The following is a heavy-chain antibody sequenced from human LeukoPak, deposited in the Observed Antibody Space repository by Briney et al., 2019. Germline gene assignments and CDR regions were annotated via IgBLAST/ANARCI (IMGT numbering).Heavy chain of an antibody. J-gene: IGHJ6*03. V-gene: IGHV4-34*01. CDR1: GGSFSGYY. CDR3: ARGRQDVTMIVVVMAAVSYYLDV. Sequence: SETLSLTCAVYGGSFSGYYWTWIRQTPEKGLEWIGEMNPSGSTNYNPSLKSRVTISVDTSKNQFSLELSSVTAADTAVYYCARGRQDVTMIVVVMAAVSYYLDVWGKGTTVTVS. D-gene: IGHD3-22*01. CDR2: MNPSGST.